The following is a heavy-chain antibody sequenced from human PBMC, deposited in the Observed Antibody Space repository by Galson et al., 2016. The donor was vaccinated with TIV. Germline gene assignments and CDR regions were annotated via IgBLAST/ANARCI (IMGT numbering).Heavy chain of an antibody. CDR3: ARLDRCGLQN. CDR2: IFPSDSDT. CDR1: GYSFTSNW. D-gene: IGHD5-12*01. J-gene: IGHJ1*01. V-gene: IGHV5-51*03. Sequence: QSGAEVIKPGQSLKISCTGFGYSFTSNWIGWVRQMPGKGLEMMGIIFPSDSDTRYSPSFQGQVTISDAKSSSIAYLQWGRLKASDTAMYYCARLDRCGLQNWGQGTLVTVSS.